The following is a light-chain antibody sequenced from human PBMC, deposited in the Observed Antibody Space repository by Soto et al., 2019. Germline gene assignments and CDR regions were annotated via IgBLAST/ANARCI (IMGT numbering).Light chain of an antibody. CDR1: NIGSKA. Sequence: SYELTQPPSLSVAPGQTARITCGGHNIGSKAVHWYRQQPGQAPVLVVHDDSDRPSGIPERFSGSNSGNTATLTISRVAAGDQADYYCQVWDSSSDLYIFGIGTKSPS. V-gene: IGLV3-21*02. J-gene: IGLJ1*01. CDR3: QVWDSSSDLYI. CDR2: DDS.